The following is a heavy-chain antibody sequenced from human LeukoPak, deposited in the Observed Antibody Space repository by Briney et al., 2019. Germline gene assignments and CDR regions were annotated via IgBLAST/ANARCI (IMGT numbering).Heavy chain of an antibody. D-gene: IGHD6-19*01. CDR2: INPNSGGT. CDR1: GYTFTGYY. V-gene: IGHV1-2*02. Sequence: ASVKVSCKASGYTFTGYYMHWVRQAPGQGLEWMGWINPNSGGTNYAQKFQGRVTMTRDTSISTAYMELSRLRSDDTAEYYGARDKAPSGWHKRWWFDPWGQGTLVTVSS. J-gene: IGHJ5*02. CDR3: ARDKAPSGWHKRWWFDP.